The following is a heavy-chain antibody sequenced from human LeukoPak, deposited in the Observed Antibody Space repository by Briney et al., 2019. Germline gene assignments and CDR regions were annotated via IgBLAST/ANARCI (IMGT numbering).Heavy chain of an antibody. D-gene: IGHD3-22*01. J-gene: IGHJ4*02. CDR1: GYTFTTYA. Sequence: ASVKVSCKASGYTFTTYAMNWVRQAPGQGLEWMGWINTNTGNPTYALGFTGRFVFSLDTSVSTAYLQISSLKAEDTAVYYCARESPYYYDTSDYSGKADSWGQGTLVTVSS. CDR2: INTNTGNP. CDR3: ARESPYYYDTSDYSGKADS. V-gene: IGHV7-4-1*02.